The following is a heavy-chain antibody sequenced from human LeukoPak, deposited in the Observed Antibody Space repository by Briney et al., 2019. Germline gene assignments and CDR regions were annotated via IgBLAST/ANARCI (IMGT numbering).Heavy chain of an antibody. Sequence: GASVKVSCKASGYTFTSYGISWVRQAPGQGLEWMGWISAYNGNTNYAQKLQGRVTMTTDTSTSTAYMELRSLRSDDTAVYYCARVGRYDSSSGRDYMDVWGKGTTVTVSS. D-gene: IGHD3-22*01. CDR2: ISAYNGNT. CDR1: GYTFTSYG. V-gene: IGHV1-18*01. J-gene: IGHJ6*03. CDR3: ARVGRYDSSSGRDYMDV.